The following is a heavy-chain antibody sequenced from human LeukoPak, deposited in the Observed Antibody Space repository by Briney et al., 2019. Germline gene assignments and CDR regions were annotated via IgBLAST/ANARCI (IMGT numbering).Heavy chain of an antibody. Sequence: PSETLSLTCTVSGGSISSYYWSWIRQPPGKGLEWIGYIYYGGSTNYNPSLKSRVTISVDTSKNQFSLKLSSVTAADTAVYYCARGLTTVVTPYAFDIWGQGTMVTVSS. J-gene: IGHJ3*02. V-gene: IGHV4-59*01. CDR3: ARGLTTVVTPYAFDI. CDR2: IYYGGST. CDR1: GGSISSYY. D-gene: IGHD4-23*01.